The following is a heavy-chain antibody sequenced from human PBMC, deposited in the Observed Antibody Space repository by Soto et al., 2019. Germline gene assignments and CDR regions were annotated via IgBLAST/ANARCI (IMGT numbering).Heavy chain of an antibody. D-gene: IGHD3-22*01. CDR3: ARAIGPTLFDY. V-gene: IGHV3-13*04. J-gene: IGHJ4*02. CDR2: IGTTGDT. CDR1: GFTFSSYD. Sequence: EVQLVESGGGLGQPGGSLRLSCSASGFTFSSYDMHWVRQGTGKGLEWVSAIGTTGDTYYAGSVKGRFTISRENAKNSLYLQMNSLRAGDTAIYFCARAIGPTLFDYWGQGTLVTVSS.